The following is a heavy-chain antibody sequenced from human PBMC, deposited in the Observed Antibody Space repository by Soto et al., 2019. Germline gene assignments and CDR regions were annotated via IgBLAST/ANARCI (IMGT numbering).Heavy chain of an antibody. CDR2: IIPILGIA. CDR3: ASMVVVVAATSGDYYYYGMDV. J-gene: IGHJ6*02. Sequence: GASVKVSCKASGGTFSSYTISWVRQAPGQGLEWMGRIIPILGIANYAQKFQGRVTITADKSTSTAYMELSSLRSEDTAVYYCASMVVVVAATSGDYYYYGMDVWGQGTTVTVSS. V-gene: IGHV1-69*02. D-gene: IGHD2-15*01. CDR1: GGTFSSYT.